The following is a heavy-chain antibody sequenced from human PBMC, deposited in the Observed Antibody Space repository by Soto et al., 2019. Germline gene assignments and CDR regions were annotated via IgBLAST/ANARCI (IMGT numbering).Heavy chain of an antibody. Sequence: GGSLRLSCAASGFTFSNAWMSWVRQAPGKGLEWVGRIKSKTDGGTTDYAAPVKGRFTISRDDSKNTLYLQMNSLKTEDTAVYYCTTPTTVTTVYYYYGMDVWGQGTTVTAP. J-gene: IGHJ6*02. V-gene: IGHV3-15*01. CDR1: GFTFSNAW. CDR3: TTPTTVTTVYYYYGMDV. CDR2: IKSKTDGGTT. D-gene: IGHD4-17*01.